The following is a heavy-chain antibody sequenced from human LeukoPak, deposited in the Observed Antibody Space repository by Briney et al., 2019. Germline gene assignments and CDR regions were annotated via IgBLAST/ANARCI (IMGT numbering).Heavy chain of an antibody. CDR2: ISHDGSNK. J-gene: IGHJ6*03. V-gene: IGHV3-30*04. CDR1: GFTFSSYA. CDR3: ARGYDYYYYMDV. Sequence: GGSLRLSCAASGFTFSSYAMHWVRQAPGKGLEWVAVISHDGSNKYNADSVKGRFTISRDNSRNTLYLQMNSLRAEDTAVYYCARGYDYYYYMDVWGKGTTVTVSS. D-gene: IGHD5-12*01.